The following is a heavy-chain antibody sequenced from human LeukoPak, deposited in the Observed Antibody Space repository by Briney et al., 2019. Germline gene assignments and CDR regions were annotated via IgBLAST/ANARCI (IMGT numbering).Heavy chain of an antibody. Sequence: SQTLSLTCTVSGGSISSGGYYWRWIRQPPGKGLEWIGYIYHSGSTYYNPSLKSRVTISVDRSKNQFSLKLSSVTAADTAVYYCARGEVSSGPFDYWGQGTLVTVSS. J-gene: IGHJ4*02. CDR3: ARGEVSSGPFDY. D-gene: IGHD6-19*01. CDR1: GGSISSGGYY. CDR2: IYHSGST. V-gene: IGHV4-30-2*01.